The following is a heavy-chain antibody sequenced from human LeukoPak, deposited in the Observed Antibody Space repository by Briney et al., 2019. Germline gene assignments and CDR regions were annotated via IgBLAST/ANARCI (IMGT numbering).Heavy chain of an antibody. V-gene: IGHV3-15*01. J-gene: IGHJ4*02. CDR3: ARNNIFGYASGWPLDY. Sequence: GGSLRLSCAASGFTFSNAWMTWVRQAPGKGLEWVGRIKSTTDGGTTAYAAAVKGRFAISRDDSKNTLYLQMNSLRPEDTAVYYCARNNIFGYASGWPLDYWGQGTLVTVSS. D-gene: IGHD6-19*01. CDR2: IKSTTDGGTT. CDR1: GFTFSNAW.